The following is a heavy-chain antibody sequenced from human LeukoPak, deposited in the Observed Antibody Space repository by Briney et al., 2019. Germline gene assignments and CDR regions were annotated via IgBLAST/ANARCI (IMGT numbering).Heavy chain of an antibody. Sequence: SETLSLTCAVYGGSFSGYYWSWIRQPPGKGLEWIGEINHSGSTNYNPSLKSRVTISVDTSKNQFSLKLSSVTAADTAVYYCARTYYYGPPPSFDIWGQGTMVTVSS. D-gene: IGHD3-10*01. J-gene: IGHJ3*02. CDR2: INHSGST. CDR3: ARTYYYGPPPSFDI. CDR1: GGSFSGYY. V-gene: IGHV4-34*01.